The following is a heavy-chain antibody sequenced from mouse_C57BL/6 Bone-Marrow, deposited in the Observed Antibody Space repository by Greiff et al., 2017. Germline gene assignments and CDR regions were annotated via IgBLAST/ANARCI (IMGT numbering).Heavy chain of an antibody. D-gene: IGHD1-1*01. CDR1: GYTFTDYN. Sequence: VQLQQSGPELVKPGASVKMSCKASGYTFTDYNMHWVKQSHGKSLEWIGYINPDNGGTRYNQKFKGKATLTVNKSSSTAYMQLRRLASEDSAVYDCAGGNGSSEFAYGGQGTLVTVSA. CDR2: INPDNGGT. V-gene: IGHV1-22*01. CDR3: AGGNGSSEFAY. J-gene: IGHJ3*01.